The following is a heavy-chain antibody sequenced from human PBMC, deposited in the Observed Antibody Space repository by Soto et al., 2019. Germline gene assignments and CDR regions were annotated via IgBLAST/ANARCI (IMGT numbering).Heavy chain of an antibody. V-gene: IGHV4-34*01. CDR1: GGSFSGYY. CDR2: INHSGST. D-gene: IGHD2-15*01. Sequence: LSLTCAVYGGSFSGYYWSWIRQPPGKGLEWIGEINHSGSTNYNPSLKSRVTISVDTSKNQFSLKLSSVTAADTAVYYCARVGIVVVVAAIHYYYYYYMDVWGKGTTVTVSS. J-gene: IGHJ6*03. CDR3: ARVGIVVVVAAIHYYYYYYMDV.